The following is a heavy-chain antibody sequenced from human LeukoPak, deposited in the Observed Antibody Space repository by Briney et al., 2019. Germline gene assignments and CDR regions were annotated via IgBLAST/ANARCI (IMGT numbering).Heavy chain of an antibody. CDR2: IYYSGST. CDR3: ASSIRKRWLQLDAFDI. J-gene: IGHJ3*02. Sequence: SQTLSLTCTVSGGSISSGGYYWSWIRQHPGKGLEWIGYIYYSGSTYYNPSLKSRVTISVDTSKNQFSLKLSSVTAADTAVYYCASSIRKRWLQLDAFDIWGQGTMVTVSS. V-gene: IGHV4-31*03. CDR1: GGSISSGGYY. D-gene: IGHD5-24*01.